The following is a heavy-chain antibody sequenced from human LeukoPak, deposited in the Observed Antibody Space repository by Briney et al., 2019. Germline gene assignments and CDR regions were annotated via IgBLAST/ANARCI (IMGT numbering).Heavy chain of an antibody. CDR3: GRDSWPSNAYSSSYGPTFGY. V-gene: IGHV4-39*07. CDR2: IYYSGRT. Sequence: KPSETLSLTCTVSGGSISSSSYYWGWLRQPPGKGLEWIGSIYYSGRTYYNPSLKKRITISVDTSKNQFSLKLSSVTAADTGVYYCGRDSWPSNAYSSSYGPTFGYWGQGTLVTVSS. D-gene: IGHD6-6*01. CDR1: GGSISSSSYY. J-gene: IGHJ4*02.